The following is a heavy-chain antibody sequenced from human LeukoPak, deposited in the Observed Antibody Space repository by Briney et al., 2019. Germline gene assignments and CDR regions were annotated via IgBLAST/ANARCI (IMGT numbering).Heavy chain of an antibody. V-gene: IGHV1-69*13. Sequence: GASVKVSCKASGGTFSSYAISWVRQAPGQGLEWMGGIIPIFGTANYAQKFQGRVTITADESTSTAYMELSSLRSEDTAVYYCARVVTRYYDSSGYPYYFDYWGQGTLVTVSS. CDR1: GGTFSSYA. CDR3: ARVVTRYYDSSGYPYYFDY. J-gene: IGHJ4*02. D-gene: IGHD3-22*01. CDR2: IIPIFGTA.